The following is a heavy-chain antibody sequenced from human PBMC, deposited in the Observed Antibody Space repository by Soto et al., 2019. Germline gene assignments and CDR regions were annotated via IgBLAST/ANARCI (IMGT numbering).Heavy chain of an antibody. V-gene: IGHV1-24*01. CDR2: FDPEDGET. CDR3: ARDGTFLEWLPFGLGAFEI. CDR1: GYTLTELS. D-gene: IGHD3-3*01. Sequence: ASVKVSCKVSGYTLTELSMHWVRQAPGRGLEWMGGFDPEDGETIYAQKFQGRVTMTTDTSTSTAYMELRSLRSDDTAVYYCARDGTFLEWLPFGLGAFEIWGQGTMVTVS. J-gene: IGHJ3*02.